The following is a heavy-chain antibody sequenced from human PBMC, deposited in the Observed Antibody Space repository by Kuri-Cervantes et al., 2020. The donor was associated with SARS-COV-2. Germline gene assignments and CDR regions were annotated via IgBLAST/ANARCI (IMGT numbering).Heavy chain of an antibody. J-gene: IGHJ6*03. V-gene: IGHV4-34*01. Sequence: SETLSLTCAVYGGSFSGYYWSWIRQPPGKGLEWIGEINHSGSTNYNPSLKSRVTISLDRSKTQFSLKVSSVTAADTAVYYCARGQGNTLTPSGYDYDMDVWGKGTTVTVSS. CDR3: ARGQGNTLTPSGYDYDMDV. D-gene: IGHD2/OR15-2a*01. CDR1: GGSFSGYY. CDR2: INHSGST.